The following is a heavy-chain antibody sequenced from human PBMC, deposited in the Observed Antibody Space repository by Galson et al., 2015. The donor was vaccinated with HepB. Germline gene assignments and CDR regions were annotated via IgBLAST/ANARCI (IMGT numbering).Heavy chain of an antibody. D-gene: IGHD3-22*01. J-gene: IGHJ4*02. Sequence: SVKVSCKASGYTFSSYGISWVRQAPGQGLEWMGWISAYSGHTNYAQKFQGRVIMTPDTSTSTAYMELRSLRSDDTAVNYCAIDSPYWRNYNGSVYPLDYWGQGALVTVSS. CDR3: AIDSPYWRNYNGSVYPLDY. V-gene: IGHV1-18*04. CDR2: ISAYSGHT. CDR1: GYTFSSYG.